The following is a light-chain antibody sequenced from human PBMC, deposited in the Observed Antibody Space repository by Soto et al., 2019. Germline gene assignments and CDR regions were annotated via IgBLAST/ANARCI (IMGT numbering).Light chain of an antibody. J-gene: IGLJ2*01. CDR1: NIGSKS. CDR3: QVWDSSSDVV. Sequence: SYELTQPPSVSVAPGQTARITCGGTNIGSKSVHWYQQKPGQAPVLVVYDDSDRPSGIPERFSGSNSGNTATLTIIRVEAGDEADYYCQVWDSSSDVVFGGGTKLPVL. CDR2: DDS. V-gene: IGLV3-21*02.